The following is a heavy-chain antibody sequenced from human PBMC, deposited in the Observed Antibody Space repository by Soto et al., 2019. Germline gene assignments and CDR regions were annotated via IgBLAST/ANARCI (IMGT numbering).Heavy chain of an antibody. J-gene: IGHJ4*02. CDR3: ARELYDTRGDFDY. V-gene: IGHV4-39*02. D-gene: IGHD3-22*01. CDR1: GGSISSHSYY. CDR2: VYYTGST. Sequence: SETLSLTCTVSGGSISSHSYYWDWIRQPPGKGLEWIGSVYYTGSTYYNPSLESRVTISVDTSKNQFSLKLSSVTAADTAVYYCARELYDTRGDFDYWGQGTLVTVSS.